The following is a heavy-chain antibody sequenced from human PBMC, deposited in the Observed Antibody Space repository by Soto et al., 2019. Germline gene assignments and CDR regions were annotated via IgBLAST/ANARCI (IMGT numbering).Heavy chain of an antibody. CDR2: MNPNSGNT. CDR1: GYTFTSYD. Sequence: QVQLVQSGAEVKKPGASVKVSCKASGYTFTSYDINWVRQATGQGLEWMGWMNPNSGNTGYAQKFQGRVTMTRNTAISTAYMQLSSLRSEDTAVYYCAMTRRGVVAAPRINWFDPWGQGTLVNVSS. CDR3: AMTRRGVVAAPRINWFDP. J-gene: IGHJ5*02. V-gene: IGHV1-8*01. D-gene: IGHD2-15*01.